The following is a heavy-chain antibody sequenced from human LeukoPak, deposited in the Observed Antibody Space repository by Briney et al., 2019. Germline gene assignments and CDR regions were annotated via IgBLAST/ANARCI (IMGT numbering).Heavy chain of an antibody. V-gene: IGHV5-51*01. CDR1: GYSFTSYW. CDR3: ARGGSLGYCSSTSCSAYDAFDI. D-gene: IGHD2-2*01. J-gene: IGHJ3*02. Sequence: GESLKISCQGSGYSFTSYWIGWVRQLPGKGLEWMGIIYPGDSDTRYSPSFQGQVTISADKSISTAYLQWSSLKASDTAMYYCARGGSLGYCSSTSCSAYDAFDIWGQGTMVTVSS. CDR2: IYPGDSDT.